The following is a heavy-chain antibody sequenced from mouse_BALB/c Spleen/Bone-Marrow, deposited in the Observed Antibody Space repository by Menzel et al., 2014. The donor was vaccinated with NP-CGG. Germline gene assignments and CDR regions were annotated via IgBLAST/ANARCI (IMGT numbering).Heavy chain of an antibody. D-gene: IGHD2-10*01. Sequence: QVQLPQSGAELVKPGASVKLSCKASGYTFTSYYLCWVKHRPGQGLEWIGAINPSNGGTNLNERFKSKASLTVDKSSSTAYMQLNSLTSEDSAIYYCTRRSLLSDYYSMDYWGQGTSVTVSS. CDR3: TRRSLLSDYYSMDY. J-gene: IGHJ4*01. CDR2: INPSNGGT. CDR1: GYTFTSYY. V-gene: IGHV1S81*02.